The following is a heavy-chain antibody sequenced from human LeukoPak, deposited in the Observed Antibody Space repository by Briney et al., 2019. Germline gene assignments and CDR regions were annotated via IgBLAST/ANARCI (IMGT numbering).Heavy chain of an antibody. Sequence: GGSLRLSCAASGFTFSSYAMHWVRQAPGKGLEWVAVISYDGSNKYYADSVKGRFTISRDNSKNTLYLQMNSLRAEDTAVYYCAREPDSSGYYGQYYFDYWGQGTLVTVSS. D-gene: IGHD3-22*01. CDR1: GFTFSSYA. CDR2: ISYDGSNK. J-gene: IGHJ4*02. V-gene: IGHV3-30*04. CDR3: AREPDSSGYYGQYYFDY.